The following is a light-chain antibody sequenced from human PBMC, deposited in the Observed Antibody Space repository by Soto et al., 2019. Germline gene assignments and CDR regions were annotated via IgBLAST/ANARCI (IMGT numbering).Light chain of an antibody. Sequence: QSVVTQPPSVSAAPGQKVTIYCSGSNSNIGRNYVAWYQQLPGTAPRLIIYDNSSRHSGIPDRFSAAKSGTSATLDITGLQPGDEADYYCGVGDSGMSVGVFGGVKKLNVL. J-gene: IGLJ3*02. CDR3: GVGDSGMSVGV. CDR1: NSNIGRNY. CDR2: DNS. V-gene: IGLV1-51*01.